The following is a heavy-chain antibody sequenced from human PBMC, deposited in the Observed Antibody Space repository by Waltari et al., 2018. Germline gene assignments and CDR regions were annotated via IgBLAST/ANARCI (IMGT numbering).Heavy chain of an antibody. CDR2: IYHIDSDT. J-gene: IGHJ5*02. CDR3: ARLVGGSGGTVVNWFDP. CDR1: GYTFTNYW. V-gene: IGHV5-51*01. Sequence: EVQLVQSGAEVKKPGESLKISCKGSGYTFTNYWIGWVRQMPGKGLEWMGIIYHIDSDTIYSPSFQGHVSISVDKSISTAYLQWSSLRASDTAMYYCARLVGGSGGTVVNWFDPWGQGTLVTVSS. D-gene: IGHD3-10*01.